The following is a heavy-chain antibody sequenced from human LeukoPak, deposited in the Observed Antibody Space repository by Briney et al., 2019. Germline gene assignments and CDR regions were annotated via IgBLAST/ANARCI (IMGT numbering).Heavy chain of an antibody. CDR1: GYTFTSYD. CDR3: ARGGGYDCSSTSCYNAFDI. V-gene: IGHV1-8*03. D-gene: IGHD2-2*02. CDR2: MNPNSGNT. J-gene: IGHJ3*02. Sequence: ASVKVSCKASGYTFTSYDINWVRQATGQGLEWMGWMNPNSGNTGYAQKFQGKVTITRNTSISTAYMELSSLRSEDTAVYYCARGGGYDCSSTSCYNAFDIWGQGTMVTVSS.